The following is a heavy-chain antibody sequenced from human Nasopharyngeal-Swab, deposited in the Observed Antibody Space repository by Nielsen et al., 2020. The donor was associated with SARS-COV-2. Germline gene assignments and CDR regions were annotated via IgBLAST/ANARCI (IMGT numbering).Heavy chain of an antibody. D-gene: IGHD2-15*01. V-gene: IGHV5-10-1*01. CDR2: IDPSDSYT. J-gene: IGHJ6*03. CDR3: ARRAYCSGGSCYSPYYYYMDV. Sequence: GESLKISCKGSGYSFTSYWISWVSQMPGKGLEWMGRIDPSDSYTNYSPSFQGHVTISADKSISTAYLQWSSLKASDTAMYYCARRAYCSGGSCYSPYYYYMDVWGKGTTVTVSS. CDR1: GYSFTSYW.